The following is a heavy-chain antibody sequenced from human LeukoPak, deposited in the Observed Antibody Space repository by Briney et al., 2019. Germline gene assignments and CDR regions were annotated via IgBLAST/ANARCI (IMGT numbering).Heavy chain of an antibody. V-gene: IGHV4-38-2*02. CDR2: IYHSRST. CDR3: ERAGDHLEY. Sequence: SETLSLTCTVSGYSISSGYYWGWIRQPPGKGLEWIGSIYHSRSTYYNPSLKSRVTISVDTSKNQFSLKLSSVTAADTAVYYCERAGDHLEYWGQGTLVTVSS. J-gene: IGHJ4*02. D-gene: IGHD1-1*01. CDR1: GYSISSGYY.